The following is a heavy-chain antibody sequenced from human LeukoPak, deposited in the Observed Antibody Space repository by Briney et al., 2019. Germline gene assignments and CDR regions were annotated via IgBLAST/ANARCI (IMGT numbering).Heavy chain of an antibody. CDR1: GFTFSTYG. CDR3: AKGAFWTGYSEYFDP. J-gene: IGHJ4*02. Sequence: GGSLRFSCAASGFTFSTYGMYWVRQAPGKGLVWAALIWNDGSKKYYADSVKGRFTISRDNSKSTLYLQMNSLRAEDTAVYYCAKGAFWTGYSEYFDPWGQGVLVTVSS. CDR2: IWNDGSKK. V-gene: IGHV3-33*06. D-gene: IGHD3/OR15-3a*01.